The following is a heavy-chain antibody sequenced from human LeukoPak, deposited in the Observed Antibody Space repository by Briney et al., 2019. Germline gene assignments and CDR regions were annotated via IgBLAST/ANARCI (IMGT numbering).Heavy chain of an antibody. V-gene: IGHV4-39*07. CDR3: ARVGGYSSSWWGGYFDY. CDR2: IYYGGST. J-gene: IGHJ4*02. D-gene: IGHD6-13*01. Sequence: SETLSLTCTVSGGSISSDSYYWGWIRQPPGKGLEWIGSIYYGGSTYYNPSLKSRVTISIDTSKNQFSLKLSSVTAADTAVYYCARVGGYSSSWWGGYFDYWGQGTLVTVSS. CDR1: GGSISSDSYY.